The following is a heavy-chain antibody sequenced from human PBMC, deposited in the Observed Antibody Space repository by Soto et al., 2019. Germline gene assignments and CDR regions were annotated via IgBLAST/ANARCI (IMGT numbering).Heavy chain of an antibody. CDR2: IYYSGTT. CDR3: ARSPAYYDYVWGSYRPASWFDP. J-gene: IGHJ5*02. CDR1: GGPISNYY. D-gene: IGHD3-16*02. Sequence: SETLSLTCTVSGGPISNYYWNWIRQPPGKGLEWIGYIYYSGTTNYNASLKSRVTISVDTSKNEFSLQLTSVTAADTAVYYCARSPAYYDYVWGSYRPASWFDPWGQGTLVT. V-gene: IGHV4-59*01.